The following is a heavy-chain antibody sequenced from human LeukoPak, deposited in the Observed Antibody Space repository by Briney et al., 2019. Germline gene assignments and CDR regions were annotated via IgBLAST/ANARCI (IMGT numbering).Heavy chain of an antibody. CDR2: IYYSGTT. CDR3: ARGGGFDWPHFDY. Sequence: KPSETLSLTCTVSGGSISSSSYYWGWIRQPPGKGLEWIGSIYYSGTTYYNPSLKSRVIISVDTSKNQFSLRLSSVTAADTAVYYCARGGGFDWPHFDYWGQGTLVTVSS. J-gene: IGHJ4*02. D-gene: IGHD3-9*01. V-gene: IGHV4-39*07. CDR1: GGSISSSSYY.